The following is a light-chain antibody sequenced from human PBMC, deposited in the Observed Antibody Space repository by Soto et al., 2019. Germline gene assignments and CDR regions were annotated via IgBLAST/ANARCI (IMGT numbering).Light chain of an antibody. Sequence: EVVLTQSPATLSLSPGERATLSCRASQSVGTFLAWYQQKPGQAPRLIIYDASNRATGIPVRFSGTGSGTDFAVTISSVEPEDFALYYCQHRTNWPRTFGQGTKLDIK. CDR3: QHRTNWPRT. V-gene: IGKV3-11*01. J-gene: IGKJ2*01. CDR1: QSVGTF. CDR2: DAS.